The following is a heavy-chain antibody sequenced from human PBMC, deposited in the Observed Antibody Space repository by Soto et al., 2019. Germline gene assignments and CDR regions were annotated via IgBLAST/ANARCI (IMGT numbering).Heavy chain of an antibody. CDR1: GGSISSGGYY. D-gene: IGHD5-12*01. CDR3: ARDGTKWLFGY. J-gene: IGHJ4*02. CDR2: IYYSGST. V-gene: IGHV4-31*03. Sequence: QVQLQESGPGLVKPSQTLSLTCTVSGGSISSGGYYWSWIRQHPGKGLEWIGYIYYSGSTYYNPSLKSRVTISADTSKNLFSLKLSSVTAADTAVYYCARDGTKWLFGYWGQGTLVTVSS.